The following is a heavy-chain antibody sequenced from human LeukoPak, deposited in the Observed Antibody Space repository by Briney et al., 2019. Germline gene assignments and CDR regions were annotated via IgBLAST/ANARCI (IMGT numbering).Heavy chain of an antibody. D-gene: IGHD4-23*01. V-gene: IGHV3-23*01. J-gene: IGHJ4*02. Sequence: PGGSLRLSCAVSGFTFSNYAMSWVRQAPGKGLEWVSASSASGGSTYYADSVKGRFTMSRDNSKNTLYLQMNSLRAEDTAVYYCAKDDTVVPLEEFDYWGQGTLVTVSS. CDR1: GFTFSNYA. CDR2: SSASGGST. CDR3: AKDDTVVPLEEFDY.